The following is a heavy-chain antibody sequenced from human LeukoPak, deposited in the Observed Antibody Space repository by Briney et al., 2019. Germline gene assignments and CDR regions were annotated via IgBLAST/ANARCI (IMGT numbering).Heavy chain of an antibody. V-gene: IGHV4-39*01. Sequence: SETLSLTCTVSGGSISSGSYYWGWIRQPPGKGLEWIGSIYYSGSTYYNPSLKSRVTISVDTSKNQFSLKLSSVTAADTAVYYCARQKAWSGPWAMDVWGKGTTVTVSS. CDR2: IYYSGST. CDR1: GGSISSGSYY. D-gene: IGHD3-3*01. J-gene: IGHJ6*03. CDR3: ARQKAWSGPWAMDV.